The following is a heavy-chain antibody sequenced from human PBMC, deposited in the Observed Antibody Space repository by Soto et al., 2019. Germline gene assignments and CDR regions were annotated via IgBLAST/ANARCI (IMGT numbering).Heavy chain of an antibody. D-gene: IGHD6-13*01. CDR2: ISSSGRAI. V-gene: IGHV3-48*03. CDR1: GFTFSSSE. Sequence: GGSLRLSCAASGFTFSSSEMNWVRQAPGKALEWVSSISSSGRAIHYADSVKGRFTISRDNANNSLYLQMNSLRAEDTAVYYCARRIAAAWGFDFWGQGTLVTVPS. J-gene: IGHJ4*02. CDR3: ARRIAAAWGFDF.